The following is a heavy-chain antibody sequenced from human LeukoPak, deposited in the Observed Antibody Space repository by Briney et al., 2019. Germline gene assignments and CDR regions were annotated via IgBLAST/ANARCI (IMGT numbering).Heavy chain of an antibody. Sequence: SETLSLTCTVSGGSVSSGSYYWSWIRQPPGKGLEWIGEINHSGSTNYNPSLKSRVTISVDTSKNQFSLKLSSVTAADTAVYYCARAHYYDSSGYYTHYYYYGMDVWGQGTTVTVSS. J-gene: IGHJ6*02. D-gene: IGHD3-22*01. CDR3: ARAHYYDSSGYYTHYYYYGMDV. CDR1: GGSVSSGSYY. V-gene: IGHV4-61*01. CDR2: INHSGST.